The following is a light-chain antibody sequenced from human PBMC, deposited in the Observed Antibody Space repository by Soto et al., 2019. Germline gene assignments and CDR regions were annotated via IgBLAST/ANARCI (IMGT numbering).Light chain of an antibody. CDR2: VNSDGSH. Sequence: QPVLTQSPSASASLGASVKLTCTLSSGHNSYAIAWHQQQPEKGPRYLMKVNSDGSHSKGDGIPDRFSGSSSGAERYLTISSLQSEDEADYCCQTWSTDIRVFGGGTKVTVL. CDR1: SGHNSYA. CDR3: QTWSTDIRV. V-gene: IGLV4-69*01. J-gene: IGLJ3*02.